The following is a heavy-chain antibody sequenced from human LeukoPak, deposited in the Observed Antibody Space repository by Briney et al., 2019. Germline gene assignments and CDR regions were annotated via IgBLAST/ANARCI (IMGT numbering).Heavy chain of an antibody. J-gene: IGHJ4*02. CDR3: AMEKYCTPTDCLHGRFYFNY. CDR2: MSADGRSE. Sequence: GGSLRLSCASSVFPFRTYSMHWVRQAPGKGLEWGAVMSADGRSENYADSVKGRFSISRDNSKNTLYLQVNTLRAEDRAVYFCAMEKYCTPTDCLHGRFYFNYWGQGTLVIVSS. V-gene: IGHV3-30*04. CDR1: VFPFRTYS. D-gene: IGHD2-8*01.